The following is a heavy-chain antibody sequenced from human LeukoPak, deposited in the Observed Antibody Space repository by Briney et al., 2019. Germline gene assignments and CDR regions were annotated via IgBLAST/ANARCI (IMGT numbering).Heavy chain of an antibody. J-gene: IGHJ4*02. D-gene: IGHD6-13*01. V-gene: IGHV4-39*01. CDR1: GDSISRSSDY. CDR2: VYYIGST. CDR3: ANTPYSSSWYLYYYFDY. Sequence: SETLSLTCTVSGDSISRSSDYWGWIRQPPGKGPEWIGSVYYIGSTFYNPSLKSRLTISIDTSKNQFSLKLSSVTAADTAVYYCANTPYSSSWYLYYYFDYWGQGTLVTVSS.